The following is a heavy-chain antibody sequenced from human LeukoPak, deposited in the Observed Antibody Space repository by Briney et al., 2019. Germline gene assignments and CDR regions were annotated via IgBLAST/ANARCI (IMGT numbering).Heavy chain of an antibody. V-gene: IGHV1-69*05. CDR1: GGTFSSYA. D-gene: IGHD3-9*01. CDR3: ARDQKNTYYDILTGTPGTFDI. Sequence: ASVKVSCKASGGTFSSYAISWVRQAPGQGLEWMGGIIPIFGTANYAQKFQGRVTITTDESTSTAYMELSSLRSEDTAVYYCARDQKNTYYDILTGTPGTFDIWGQGTMVTVSS. J-gene: IGHJ3*02. CDR2: IIPIFGTA.